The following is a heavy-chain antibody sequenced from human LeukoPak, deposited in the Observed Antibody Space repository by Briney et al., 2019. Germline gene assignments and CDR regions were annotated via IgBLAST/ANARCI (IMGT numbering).Heavy chain of an antibody. D-gene: IGHD3-10*01. Sequence: SETLSLTCAVYGGSFSGYYWSWIRQPPGKGLEWIGEINHSGSTNYNPSLKSRVTISVDTSKNQFSLKLSSVTAADTAVYYCARGGKYGSGSYYKYWGQGTLVTVSS. CDR1: GGSFSGYY. CDR3: ARGGKYGSGSYYKY. V-gene: IGHV4-34*01. CDR2: INHSGST. J-gene: IGHJ4*02.